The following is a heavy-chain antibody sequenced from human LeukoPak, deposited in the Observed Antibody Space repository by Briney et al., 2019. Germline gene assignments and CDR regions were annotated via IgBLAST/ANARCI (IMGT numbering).Heavy chain of an antibody. J-gene: IGHJ5*02. V-gene: IGHV4-38-2*01. Sequence: PSETLSLTCVVSGYSNSNDYYWGWIRPPPGKGLAWIGNIYHSGGSYYCPSLKSRVTILVDTSKNQFSLKLSSVTAADTAVYYCAKAGTTGIHHWFDPWGQGNLVTVSS. CDR1: GYSNSNDYY. CDR2: IYHSGGS. CDR3: AKAGTTGIHHWFDP. D-gene: IGHD1-1*01.